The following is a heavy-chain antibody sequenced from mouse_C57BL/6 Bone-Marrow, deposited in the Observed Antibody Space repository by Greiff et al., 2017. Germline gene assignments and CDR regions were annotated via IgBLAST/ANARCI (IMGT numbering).Heavy chain of an antibody. Sequence: VQLQQSGPELVKPGASVKISCKASGYAFSSSWMNWVKQRPGKGLEWIGRIYPGDGDTNYNGKFKGKATLTADKSSSTAYMQLSSLTSEDSAVYFCARLVGPYYFDYWAQGTTLTVSS. CDR2: IYPGDGDT. V-gene: IGHV1-82*01. CDR1: GYAFSSSW. CDR3: ARLVGPYYFDY. J-gene: IGHJ2*01. D-gene: IGHD1-1*02.